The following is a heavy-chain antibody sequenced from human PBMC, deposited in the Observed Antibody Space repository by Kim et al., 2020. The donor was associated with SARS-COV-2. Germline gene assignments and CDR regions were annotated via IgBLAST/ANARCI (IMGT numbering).Heavy chain of an antibody. Sequence: GGSLRLSCAASGFTFSSYWMSWVRQAPGKGLEWVANIKQDGSEKYYVDSVKGRFTISRDNAKNSLYLQMNSLRAEDTAVYYCARVRGIARAYFDYWGQGTLVTVSS. V-gene: IGHV3-7*03. CDR1: GFTFSSYW. CDR3: ARVRGIARAYFDY. J-gene: IGHJ4*02. CDR2: IKQDGSEK. D-gene: IGHD3-16*01.